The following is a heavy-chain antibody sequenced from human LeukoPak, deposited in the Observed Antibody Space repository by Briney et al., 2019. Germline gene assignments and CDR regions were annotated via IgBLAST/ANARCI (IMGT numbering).Heavy chain of an antibody. D-gene: IGHD3-22*01. Sequence: ASAKVSCKASGYTFTGYYMHWVRQAPGQGLEWMGWINPNSGGTNYAQKFQGRVTMTRDTSISTAYMELSRLRSDDTAVYYCARDSLDCDSSGYYPNWGQGTLVTVSS. CDR3: ARDSLDCDSSGYYPN. J-gene: IGHJ4*02. V-gene: IGHV1-2*02. CDR2: INPNSGGT. CDR1: GYTFTGYY.